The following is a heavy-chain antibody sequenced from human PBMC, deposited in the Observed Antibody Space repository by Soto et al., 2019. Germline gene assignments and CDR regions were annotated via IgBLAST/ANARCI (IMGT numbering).Heavy chain of an antibody. V-gene: IGHV1-69*10. CDR2: IVPIRRTA. Sequence: GASVKVSCKASGGTFSGYRINWVRQAPGQGLEWVGGIVPIRRTADYAQTFQGRVTMTRDTTTSTVYMELSSLRSADTAIYYCARENVPHGGNSVADYWGQGTQVTVS. J-gene: IGHJ4*02. D-gene: IGHD2-21*02. CDR1: GGTFSGYR. CDR3: ARENVPHGGNSVADY.